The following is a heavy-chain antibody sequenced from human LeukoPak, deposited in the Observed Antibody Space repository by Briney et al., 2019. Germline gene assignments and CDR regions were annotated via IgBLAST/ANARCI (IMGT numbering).Heavy chain of an antibody. V-gene: IGHV3-21*01. D-gene: IGHD6-19*01. CDR3: ARDGGVGRIAVAGTFDY. Sequence: PGGSLRLSCAASGFTFSSYSMNWVRQAPGKGLEWVSSISSSSSYIYYADSVKGRFTISRDNAKNSLYLQMNSLRAEDTAVYYCARDGGVGRIAVAGTFDYWGQGTLVTVCS. CDR1: GFTFSSYS. J-gene: IGHJ4*02. CDR2: ISSSSSYI.